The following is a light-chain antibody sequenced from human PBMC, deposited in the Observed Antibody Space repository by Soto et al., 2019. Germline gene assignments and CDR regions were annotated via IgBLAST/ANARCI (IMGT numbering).Light chain of an antibody. Sequence: EVMLKQSPATLSVSQGERATLSYRASQSVSSNLAWYQQKPGQAPRLLIYGASTRATGIPARFSGSGSGTDFTLTISRLEPEDFAVYYCRQYGRSLGFAFGGGTKVDIK. CDR1: QSVSSN. V-gene: IGKV3-20*01. CDR3: RQYGRSLGFA. J-gene: IGKJ4*01. CDR2: GAS.